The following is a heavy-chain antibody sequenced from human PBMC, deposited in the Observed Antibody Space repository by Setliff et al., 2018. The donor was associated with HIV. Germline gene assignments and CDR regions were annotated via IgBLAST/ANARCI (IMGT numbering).Heavy chain of an antibody. Sequence: QAGGSLRLSCAASGFTFSPYAMGWVRQAPGEGLEWVSTVGDVGDPTHYAESVKGRFTISKDNSRYTLYLQMSSLREEDTAVYYCAKVFAYGIDGFDIWGQGTMVTVSS. V-gene: IGHV3-23*01. CDR1: GFTFSPYA. CDR3: AKVFAYGIDGFDI. J-gene: IGHJ3*02. D-gene: IGHD3-16*01. CDR2: VGDVGDPT.